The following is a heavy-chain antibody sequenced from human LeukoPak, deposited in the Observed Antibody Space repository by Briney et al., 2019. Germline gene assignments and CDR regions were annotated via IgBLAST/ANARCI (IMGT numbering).Heavy chain of an antibody. CDR3: ARGGNSSSWYNFDY. Sequence: GGSLRLPCAASGFTFSSYDMHWVRQATGKGLEWVSAIGTAGDTYYPGSVKGRFTISRENAKNSLYLQMNSLRAEDTAVYYCARGGNSSSWYNFDYWGQGTLVTVSS. CDR2: IGTAGDT. D-gene: IGHD6-13*01. CDR1: GFTFSSYD. V-gene: IGHV3-13*01. J-gene: IGHJ4*02.